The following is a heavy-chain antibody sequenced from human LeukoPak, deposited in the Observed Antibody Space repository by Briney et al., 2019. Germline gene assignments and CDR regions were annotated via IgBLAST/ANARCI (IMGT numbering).Heavy chain of an antibody. D-gene: IGHD2/OR15-2a*01. Sequence: PGGSLRLSCAASGFTVSSNYMSWVRQAPGKGLEWVSVIYSGGSTYYADSVKGRFTTSRDNSKNTLYLQMNTLRADDTAVYFCARTFPLGYFDYWGQGTLVTVSS. CDR2: IYSGGST. CDR3: ARTFPLGYFDY. V-gene: IGHV3-53*01. J-gene: IGHJ4*02. CDR1: GFTVSSNY.